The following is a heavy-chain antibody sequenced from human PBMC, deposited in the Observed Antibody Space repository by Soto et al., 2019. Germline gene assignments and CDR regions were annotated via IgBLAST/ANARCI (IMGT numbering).Heavy chain of an antibody. J-gene: IGHJ4*02. CDR1: GYNFAGYW. CDR3: ARGLGITMIAYFDY. V-gene: IGHV5-51*01. Sequence: PGESLKISCKGSGYNFAGYWIAWVRQMPGKGLELMGIIYPGDSDTRYSPSFQGQVTISADKSISTAYLQWSSLKASDTAIYYCARGLGITMIAYFDYWGQGTLVTVSS. CDR2: IYPGDSDT. D-gene: IGHD3-22*01.